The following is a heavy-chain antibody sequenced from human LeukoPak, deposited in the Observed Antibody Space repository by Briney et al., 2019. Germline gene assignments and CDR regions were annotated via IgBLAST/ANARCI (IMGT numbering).Heavy chain of an antibody. CDR2: INPNSGGT. CDR3: ARDFKLLWFGELKYCMDV. D-gene: IGHD3-10*01. CDR1: GYTFTGYY. Sequence: GASVKVSCKASGYTFTGYYMHWVRQAPGQGLEWMGWINPNSGGTNYAQKFQGRVTMTRDTSISTAYMELSRLRSDDTAVYYCARDFKLLWFGELKYCMDVWGKGTTVTVSS. J-gene: IGHJ6*03. V-gene: IGHV1-2*02.